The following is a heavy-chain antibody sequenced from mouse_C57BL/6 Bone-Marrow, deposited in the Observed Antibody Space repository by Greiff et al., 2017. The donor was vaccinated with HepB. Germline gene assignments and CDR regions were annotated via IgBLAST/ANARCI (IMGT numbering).Heavy chain of an antibody. J-gene: IGHJ3*01. CDR1: GYTFTSYW. V-gene: IGHV1-7*01. CDR3: ASGYYGSSYEFAY. Sequence: QVQLQQSGAELAKPGASVKLSCKASGYTFTSYWMHWVKQRPGQGLEWIGYINPSSGYTKYNQKFKDKATLTADKSSSTAYMQLSSLTYEDSAVYYGASGYYGSSYEFAYWGQGTLVTVSA. D-gene: IGHD1-1*01. CDR2: INPSSGYT.